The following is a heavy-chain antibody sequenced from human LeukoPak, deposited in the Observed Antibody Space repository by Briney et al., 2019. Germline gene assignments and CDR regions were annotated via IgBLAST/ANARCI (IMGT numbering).Heavy chain of an antibody. CDR3: ARHAGSSWPYFDY. CDR2: IYYSGST. V-gene: IGHV4-59*08. CDR1: GGSISSYY. Sequence: SETLSLTCTVSGGSISSYYWSWIRQPPGKGLEWIGYIYYSGSTNYNPSLKSRVTISVDTSKNQFSLKLSSVTAADTAVYYCARHAGSSWPYFDYWGQGTLVTVSS. D-gene: IGHD6-13*01. J-gene: IGHJ4*02.